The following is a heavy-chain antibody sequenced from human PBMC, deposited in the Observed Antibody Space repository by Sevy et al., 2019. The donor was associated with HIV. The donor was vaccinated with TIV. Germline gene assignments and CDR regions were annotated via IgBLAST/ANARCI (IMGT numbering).Heavy chain of an antibody. CDR1: GFTFSSYW. D-gene: IGHD3-22*01. V-gene: IGHV3-7*01. Sequence: GGSLRLSCAASGFTFSSYWMSWVRQAPGKGLEWVANIKQDGSEKYYVDSVKGRFTISRDNAKNSLYLQMNSLRAEDTAVYYCARDPANYYDSSGYPTDHRAFDIWGQGTMVTVSS. J-gene: IGHJ3*02. CDR3: ARDPANYYDSSGYPTDHRAFDI. CDR2: IKQDGSEK.